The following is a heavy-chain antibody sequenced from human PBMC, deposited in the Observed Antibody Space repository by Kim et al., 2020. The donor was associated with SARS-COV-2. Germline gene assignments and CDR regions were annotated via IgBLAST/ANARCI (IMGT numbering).Heavy chain of an antibody. D-gene: IGHD7-27*01. CDR1: GGSISSYY. V-gene: IGHV4-59*13. Sequence: SETLSLTCTVSGGSISSYYWSWIRQPPGKGLEWIGYIYYSGSTNYNPSLKSRVTISVDTSKNQFSLKLSSVTAADTAVYYCARSPGDQNDAFDIWGQGTMVTVSS. CDR3: ARSPGDQNDAFDI. CDR2: IYYSGST. J-gene: IGHJ3*02.